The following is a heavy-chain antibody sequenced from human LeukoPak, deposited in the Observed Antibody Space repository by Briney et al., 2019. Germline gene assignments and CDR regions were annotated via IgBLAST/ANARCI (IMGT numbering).Heavy chain of an antibody. J-gene: IGHJ4*02. Sequence: SETLSLTCTVSGGSISSYYWSWIRQPPGKGLEWIGYIHYSGSTNYNPSLKSRVTISLDTSKNQFSLKLTSVTAADTAVYYCARHTTGIVGATTDWGQGTLVTVSS. CDR1: GGSISSYY. CDR3: ARHTTGIVGATTD. D-gene: IGHD1-26*01. CDR2: IHYSGST. V-gene: IGHV4-59*08.